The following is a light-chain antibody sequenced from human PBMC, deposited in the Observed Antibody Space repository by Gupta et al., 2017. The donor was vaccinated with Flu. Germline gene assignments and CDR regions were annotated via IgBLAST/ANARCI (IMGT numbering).Light chain of an antibody. CDR3: GAWDDSLSERV. Sequence: QSALPQPPSVTAAPGQKVTISGSGSSSNIGNNYVYWYQQLPGTAPKLLIYNNNHRPSGVPDRFSGSKSGTSATLVITGLQTGEEADYYCGAWDDSLSERVFGGGTKRTV. V-gene: IGLV1-51*01. J-gene: IGLJ3*02. CDR1: SSNIGNNY. CDR2: NNN.